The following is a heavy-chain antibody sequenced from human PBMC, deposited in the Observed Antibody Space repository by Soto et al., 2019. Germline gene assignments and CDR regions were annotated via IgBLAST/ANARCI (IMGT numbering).Heavy chain of an antibody. CDR3: ARQGFGPLHGLVDV. CDR2: VHHSWGS. V-gene: IGHV4-59*08. Sequence: QVQLQESGPGLVKPSETLSLSCTVSGGSISSYYWSWFRQSPGKRMEWIGYVHHSWGSSYNPSLRXXVXXSLDTPKRQFSLKVTSVTATDTAVYYCARQGFGPLHGLVDVWGQGTTVTVSS. CDR1: GGSISSYY. D-gene: IGHD3-10*01. J-gene: IGHJ6*02.